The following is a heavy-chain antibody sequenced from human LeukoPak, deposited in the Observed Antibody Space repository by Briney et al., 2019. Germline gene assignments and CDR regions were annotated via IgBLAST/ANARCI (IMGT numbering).Heavy chain of an antibody. D-gene: IGHD6-13*01. CDR2: VSGSGDRM. Sequence: GGSLRLSCAASGFTSSSYALNWVRQAPGKGLEWVATVSGSGDRMYHANSVKGRFTISRDNSKNTIYLQMNSLRAEDTALYYCAKAAAAPGFDFWGQGTLVTVSS. CDR3: AKAAAAPGFDF. V-gene: IGHV3-23*01. J-gene: IGHJ4*02. CDR1: GFTSSSYA.